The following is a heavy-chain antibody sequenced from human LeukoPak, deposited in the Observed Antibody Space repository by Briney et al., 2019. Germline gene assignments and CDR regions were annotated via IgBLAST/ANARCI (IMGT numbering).Heavy chain of an antibody. CDR2: INPSGGST. Sequence: GASVKVSCKASGYTFTSYYMHWVRQAPGQGLEWMGIINPSGGSTSYAQKFQGRVTMTRDMSTCTVYMELSSLRSEDTAVYYCARAGGNGGLDYWGQGTLVTVSS. J-gene: IGHJ4*02. V-gene: IGHV1-46*01. CDR1: GYTFTSYY. CDR3: ARAGGNGGLDY. D-gene: IGHD3-16*01.